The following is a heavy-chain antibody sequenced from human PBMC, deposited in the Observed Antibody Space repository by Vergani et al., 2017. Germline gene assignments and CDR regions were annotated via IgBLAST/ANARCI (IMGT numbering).Heavy chain of an antibody. V-gene: IGHV1-18*01. CDR3: ASFSRHYDILTGPFDY. J-gene: IGHJ4*02. CDR2: ISAYNGNT. Sequence: QVQLVQSGAEVKKPGASVKVSCKASGYTFTSYGISWVRQAPGQGLEWMGWISAYNGNTNYAQKLQGRVTMTTDTSTSTAYMELRSLRSDDTAVYYCASFSRHYDILTGPFDYWGQGTLVTVSS. D-gene: IGHD3-9*01. CDR1: GYTFTSYG.